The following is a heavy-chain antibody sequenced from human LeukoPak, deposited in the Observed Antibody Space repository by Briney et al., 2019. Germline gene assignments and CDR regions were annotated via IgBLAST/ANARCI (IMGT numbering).Heavy chain of an antibody. Sequence: SETLSLTCTVSGGSISSSSYSWGWIRQPPGKGLEWIGSIYYSGSIYYNPSLKSRVTISVDTSKNQFSLKLSSVTAADTAVYYCARVHYGGTSGDYWGQGTLVTVSS. CDR3: ARVHYGGTSGDY. V-gene: IGHV4-39*01. D-gene: IGHD4-23*01. CDR1: GGSISSSSYS. CDR2: IYYSGSI. J-gene: IGHJ4*02.